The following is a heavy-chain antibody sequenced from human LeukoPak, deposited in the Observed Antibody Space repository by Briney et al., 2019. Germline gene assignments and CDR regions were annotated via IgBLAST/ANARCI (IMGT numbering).Heavy chain of an antibody. Sequence: PGGSLRLSCSASGFTFSSYAMHWVRQAPGKGLEYVSAISSNGGSTYYADSVKGRFTISRDNSKNTLYLQMSSLRAEDTAVYYCARVVGSWLGSYYFDYWGQGTLVTVSS. CDR3: ARVVGSWLGSYYFDY. V-gene: IGHV3-64D*06. D-gene: IGHD6-13*01. J-gene: IGHJ4*02. CDR1: GFTFSSYA. CDR2: ISSNGGST.